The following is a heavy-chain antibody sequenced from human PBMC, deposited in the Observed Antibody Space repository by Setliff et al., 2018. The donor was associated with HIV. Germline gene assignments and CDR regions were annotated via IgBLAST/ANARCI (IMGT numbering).Heavy chain of an antibody. Sequence: SGGSLRLSCAASGFTFSNYAMSWVRQAPGKGLEWVSGISGSAGTTYYADSVKGRFTISRDNSKNTLYLQMNSLRAEDTAVYYCAKTLPTLYPPHDYYFAMDVWGQGTTVTVSS. J-gene: IGHJ6*02. CDR3: AKTLPTLYPPHDYYFAMDV. D-gene: IGHD2-15*01. CDR2: ISGSAGTT. CDR1: GFTFSNYA. V-gene: IGHV3-23*01.